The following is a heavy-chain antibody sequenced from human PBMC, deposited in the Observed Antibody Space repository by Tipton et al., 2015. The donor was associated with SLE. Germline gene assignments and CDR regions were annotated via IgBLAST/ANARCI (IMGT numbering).Heavy chain of an antibody. CDR3: TTEAIRGH. D-gene: IGHD3-10*01. Sequence: WVRQAPGKGLEWVGRIKSKADGGTTDYAAPVKGRFTISRDDSRNTLYLQMNSLKTEDTAVYYCTTEAIRGHWGQGTLVTVSS. CDR2: IKSKADGGTT. J-gene: IGHJ4*02. V-gene: IGHV3-15*01.